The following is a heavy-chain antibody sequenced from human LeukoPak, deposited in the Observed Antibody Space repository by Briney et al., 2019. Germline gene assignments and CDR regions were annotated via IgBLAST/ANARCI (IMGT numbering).Heavy chain of an antibody. CDR3: ARVGYSSLAFDI. D-gene: IGHD5-18*01. CDR2: INPNSGGI. V-gene: IGHV1-2*06. J-gene: IGHJ3*02. Sequence: EASVKVSCKASGYTFTGYYMHWVRQAPGQGLEWMGRINPNSGGINYAQKFQGRVTMTRDTSISTAYMELSRLRSDDTAVYYCARVGYSSLAFDIWGQGTMVTVSS. CDR1: GYTFTGYY.